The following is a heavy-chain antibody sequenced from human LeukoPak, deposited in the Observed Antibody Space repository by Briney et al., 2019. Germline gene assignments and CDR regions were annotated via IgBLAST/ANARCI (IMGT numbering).Heavy chain of an antibody. Sequence: GGSLRLSCAAPGFTFSSYAMHWVRQAPGKGLEWVAVISYDGSNKYYADSVKGRFTISRDNSKNTLYLQMNSLRAEDTAVYYCAKDLYGGIWGQGTMVTVSS. J-gene: IGHJ3*02. CDR1: GFTFSSYA. CDR2: ISYDGSNK. D-gene: IGHD2/OR15-2a*01. V-gene: IGHV3-30*18. CDR3: AKDLYGGI.